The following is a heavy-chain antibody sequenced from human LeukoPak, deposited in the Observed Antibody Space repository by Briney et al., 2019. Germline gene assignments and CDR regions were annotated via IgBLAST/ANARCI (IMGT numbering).Heavy chain of an antibody. CDR2: ISGSGGST. CDR1: GFTFSSYA. D-gene: IGHD4-17*01. CDR3: AKGPGYGDYFDY. Sequence: GGSLRLSCAASGFTFSSYAMSWVRQAPGKGLEWVSAISGSGGSTYYADSVKSRFTISRDNSKNTLYLQMNSLRAEDTAVYYCAKGPGYGDYFDYWGQGTLVTVSS. J-gene: IGHJ4*02. V-gene: IGHV3-23*01.